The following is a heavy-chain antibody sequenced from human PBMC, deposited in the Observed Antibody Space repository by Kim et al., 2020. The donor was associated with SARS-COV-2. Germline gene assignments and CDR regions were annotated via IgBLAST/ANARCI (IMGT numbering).Heavy chain of an antibody. Sequence: GGSLRLSCAASGFTFSSYAMSWVRQAPGKGLEWVSAISGSGGSTYYADSVKGRFTISRDNSNNTLYLQMNSLRAEDTAVYYCAKDPAANPYYYYYYMDVWGKGTTVTVSS. V-gene: IGHV3-23*01. CDR1: GFTFSSYA. J-gene: IGHJ6*03. D-gene: IGHD2-2*01. CDR3: AKDPAANPYYYYYYMDV. CDR2: ISGSGGST.